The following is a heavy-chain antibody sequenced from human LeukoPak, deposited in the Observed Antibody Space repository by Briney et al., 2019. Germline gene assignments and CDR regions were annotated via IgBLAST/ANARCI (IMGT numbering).Heavy chain of an antibody. J-gene: IGHJ6*02. CDR3: AKIWIERMVRGVTGMDV. CDR2: ISYDGSNK. V-gene: IGHV3-30*18. Sequence: PGGSLRLSCATSGFTFSSYWMSWVRQAPGKGLEWVAVISYDGSNKYYADSVKGRFTISRDNSKNTLYLQMNSLRAEDTAVYYCAKIWIERMVRGVTGMDVWGQGTTVTVSS. D-gene: IGHD3-10*01. CDR1: GFTFSSYW.